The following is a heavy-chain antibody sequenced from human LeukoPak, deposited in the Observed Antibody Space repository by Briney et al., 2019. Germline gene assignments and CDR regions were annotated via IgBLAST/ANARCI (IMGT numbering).Heavy chain of an antibody. CDR1: GYTFTSYG. D-gene: IGHD2-8*01. Sequence: GASVKVSCKASGYTFTSYGISWVRQAPGQGLEWMGWISAYNGNTNYAQKLQGRVTMTTDTSTSTAYMELRSLRSDDTAVYYCARDVLMVSRQEGDFDYWGQGTLVTVSS. CDR2: ISAYNGNT. J-gene: IGHJ4*02. V-gene: IGHV1-18*01. CDR3: ARDVLMVSRQEGDFDY.